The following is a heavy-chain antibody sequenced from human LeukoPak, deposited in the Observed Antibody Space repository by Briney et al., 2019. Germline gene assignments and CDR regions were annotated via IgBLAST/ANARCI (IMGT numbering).Heavy chain of an antibody. CDR3: AKGVAAAANPSLFDY. Sequence: GGSLRLSCAASGFTFSSYAMSWVRQAPGKGMEWVSAISGGGVNTYYTDSVKGRFSISRDNSKNTLYLQMNSLRAEDTAAYYCAKGVAAAANPSLFDYWGQGTLVTVSS. V-gene: IGHV3-23*01. J-gene: IGHJ4*02. CDR1: GFTFSSYA. D-gene: IGHD6-13*01. CDR2: ISGGGVNT.